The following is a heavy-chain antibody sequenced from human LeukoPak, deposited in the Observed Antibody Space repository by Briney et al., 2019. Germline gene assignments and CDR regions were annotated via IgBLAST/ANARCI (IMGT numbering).Heavy chain of an antibody. CDR1: GGPISSYY. CDR2: IYYSGST. J-gene: IGHJ4*01. Sequence: SETLSLTCTVSGGPISSYYWSWIRQPPGKGLEWIGYIYYSGSTNYNPSLKSRVTISVDTSKNQFSLKLSSVTAADTAVYYCAGLEGGYVFDYWGHGTLATVSS. CDR3: AGLEGGYVFDY. V-gene: IGHV4-59*01. D-gene: IGHD3-16*01.